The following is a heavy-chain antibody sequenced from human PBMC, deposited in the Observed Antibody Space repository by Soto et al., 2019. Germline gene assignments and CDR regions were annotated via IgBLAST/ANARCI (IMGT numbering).Heavy chain of an antibody. CDR3: ARDTAMEGSMDV. CDR1: GYTFTGYY. V-gene: IGHV1-2*04. CDR2: FNPNSGGT. Sequence: ASVKVSCKASGYTFTGYYMHWVRQAPGQGLEWMGWFNPNSGGTNYAQKFQGWVTMTRDTSISTAYMELSRLRSDDTAVYYCARDTAMEGSMDVWGQGTTVTVSS. D-gene: IGHD5-18*01. J-gene: IGHJ6*02.